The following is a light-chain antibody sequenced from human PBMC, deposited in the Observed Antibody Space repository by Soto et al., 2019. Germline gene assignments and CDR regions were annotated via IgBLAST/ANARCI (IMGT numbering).Light chain of an antibody. CDR2: AAS. V-gene: IGKV1-16*02. CDR3: QQYNSYPRT. CDR1: QDISNY. Sequence: DIQRTQYPSSLSASVGGIVTITCRASQDISNYLAWFQQKPGTAPKSLIYAASSLLSGVPSKFSGSGSGTDFTLTISSLQPEDFATYYCQQYNSYPRTFGQGTKVDIK. J-gene: IGKJ1*01.